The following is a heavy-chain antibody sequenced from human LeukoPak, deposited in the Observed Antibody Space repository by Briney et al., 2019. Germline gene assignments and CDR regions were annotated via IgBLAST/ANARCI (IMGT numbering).Heavy chain of an antibody. CDR2: IIPIFDSS. Sequence: ASVKVACQHSGGTLRSYAISRVRQAPAQALEWMGGIIPIFDSSHYLQKLQRRVTINADKSTNTAYMELSSLGAEDTAVYYCARDYRYDMLTGTKWFDPWGEGTLVTVSS. CDR1: GGTLRSYA. J-gene: IGHJ5*02. CDR3: ARDYRYDMLTGTKWFDP. D-gene: IGHD3-9*01. V-gene: IGHV1-69*06.